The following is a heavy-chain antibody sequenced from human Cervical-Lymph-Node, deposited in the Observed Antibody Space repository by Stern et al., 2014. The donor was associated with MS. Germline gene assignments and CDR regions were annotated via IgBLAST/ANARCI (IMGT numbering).Heavy chain of an antibody. J-gene: IGHJ4*02. Sequence: VQLVESGGGVVQPGRSLRLSCAASGFTFSSYGMNWVRQAPGKGLEWEAVIWNDGSNKYYADSVKGRFTISRDNSKNTLYLQMNSLRAEDTAVYYCARDRHDLGYCSGGSCYLPDYWGQGTLVTVSS. CDR2: IWNDGSNK. CDR1: GFTFSSYG. CDR3: ARDRHDLGYCSGGSCYLPDY. V-gene: IGHV3-33*01. D-gene: IGHD2-15*01.